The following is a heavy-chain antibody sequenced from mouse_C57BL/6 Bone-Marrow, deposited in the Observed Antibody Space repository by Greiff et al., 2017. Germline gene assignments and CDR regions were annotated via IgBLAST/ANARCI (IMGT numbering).Heavy chain of an antibody. CDR3: ARRGYSNYGLDY. CDR1: GYSITGYY. Sequence: EVKLVESGPELVKPGASVKISCKASGYSITGYYMNWVKQSPEKSLEWIGEINPSTGGTTYNQKFKAKATLTVDKSSSTAYMQLKSLTSEDSAVXYCARRGYSNYGLDYWGQGTTLTVSS. V-gene: IGHV1-42*01. D-gene: IGHD2-5*01. CDR2: INPSTGGT. J-gene: IGHJ2*01.